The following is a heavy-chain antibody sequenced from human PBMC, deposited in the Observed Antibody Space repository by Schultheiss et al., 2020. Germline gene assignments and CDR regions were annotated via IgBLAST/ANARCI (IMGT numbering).Heavy chain of an antibody. D-gene: IGHD6-13*01. CDR2: ISGSGGST. CDR3: ASLIIAAAGTGDFDY. V-gene: IGHV3-23*01. CDR1: GFTFSSYA. J-gene: IGHJ4*02. Sequence: GESLKISCAASGFTFSSYAMSWVRQAPGKGLEWVSAISGSGGSTYYADSVKGRFTISRDNSKNTLYLQMNSLRAEDTAVYYCASLIIAAAGTGDFDYWGQGTLVTVSS.